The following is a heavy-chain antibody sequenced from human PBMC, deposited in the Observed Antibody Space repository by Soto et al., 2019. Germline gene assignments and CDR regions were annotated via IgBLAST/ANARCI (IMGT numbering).Heavy chain of an antibody. D-gene: IGHD2-15*01. Sequence: PSETLSLTCLVSGASFGITYWWGWVRHTPGKRRVWIGQIYHTGTTSYNPSLKNRVTISLDKSNNQFSLRLTSMTAADTAVYYCATLPPRIVVVMTDLPTWGQGTLVTVSS. CDR3: ATLPPRIVVVMTDLPT. V-gene: IGHV4-4*02. CDR1: GASFGITYW. CDR2: IYHTGTT. J-gene: IGHJ5*02.